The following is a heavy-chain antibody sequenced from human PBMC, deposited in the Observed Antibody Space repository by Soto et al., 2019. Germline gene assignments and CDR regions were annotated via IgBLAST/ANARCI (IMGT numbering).Heavy chain of an antibody. D-gene: IGHD3-10*01. Sequence: TGGSLRLSCAASGFTFSSYDMHWVRQAAGKGLEWVSAIGTAGDTYYPGSVKGRFTISRENAKNSLYLQMNSLRAGDTAVYYCARVGYYYGSGSPNSDYYYYMDVWGKGTTVTVSS. V-gene: IGHV3-13*01. J-gene: IGHJ6*03. CDR2: IGTAGDT. CDR1: GFTFSSYD. CDR3: ARVGYYYGSGSPNSDYYYYMDV.